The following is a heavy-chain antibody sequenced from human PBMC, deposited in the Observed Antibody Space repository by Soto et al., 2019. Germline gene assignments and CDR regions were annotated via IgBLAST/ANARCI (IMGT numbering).Heavy chain of an antibody. CDR3: ARVRDYGLGTNRHYYGMDV. CDR2: LYTMGST. J-gene: IGHJ6*02. CDR1: GGSISGYY. V-gene: IGHV4-4*07. Sequence: LSLTCTVSGGSISGYYWSWIRQPAGKGLEWIGRLYTMGSTNYNPSLQSRVTMSVDTSKNEFSLKVSSVTAADTAVYFCARVRDYGLGTNRHYYGMDVWGQGTTVTVSS. D-gene: IGHD3-10*01.